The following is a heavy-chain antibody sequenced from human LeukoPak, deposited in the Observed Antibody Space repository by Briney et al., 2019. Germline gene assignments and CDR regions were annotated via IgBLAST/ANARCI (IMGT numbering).Heavy chain of an antibody. V-gene: IGHV3-21*01. Sequence: GGSLRLSCAASGFTFSSYAMFWVRQAPGKGLEWVSSISSNDGGYIYYADSVKGRFTISRDNAKNSLYLQMNSLRADDTAVYYCARGNAPLPFDYWGQGALVTVSS. CDR1: GFTFSSYA. J-gene: IGHJ4*02. D-gene: IGHD2-2*01. CDR2: ISSNDGGYI. CDR3: ARGNAPLPFDY.